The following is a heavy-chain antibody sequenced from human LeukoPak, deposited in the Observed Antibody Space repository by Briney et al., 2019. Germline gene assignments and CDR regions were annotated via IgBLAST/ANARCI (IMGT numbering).Heavy chain of an antibody. Sequence: SETLSLTCAVYGGSFSGYYWSWIRQPPGKGLEWIGEINHSGSTNYNPSLKSRVTISADTSKNQFSLKLSSVTAADTAVYYCARVSSLITMVRGVMRWFDPWGQGTLVTVSS. CDR3: ARVSSLITMVRGVMRWFDP. CDR1: GGSFSGYY. J-gene: IGHJ5*02. V-gene: IGHV4-34*01. D-gene: IGHD3-10*01. CDR2: INHSGST.